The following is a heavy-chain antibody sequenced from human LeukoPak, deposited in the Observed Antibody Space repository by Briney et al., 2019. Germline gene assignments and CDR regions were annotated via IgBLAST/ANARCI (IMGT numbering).Heavy chain of an antibody. V-gene: IGHV1-8*01. J-gene: IGHJ5*02. Sequence: GASVKVSCKASGYTFTSYDINWVRQATGQGLEWMGWMNPNNGNTDYAQKFRGRVTMTRDMSTSTDYMELSSLRSEDTAVYYCARDNSVEDTAWWFDPWGQGTLVTVSS. D-gene: IGHD4-23*01. CDR1: GYTFTSYD. CDR2: MNPNNGNT. CDR3: ARDNSVEDTAWWFDP.